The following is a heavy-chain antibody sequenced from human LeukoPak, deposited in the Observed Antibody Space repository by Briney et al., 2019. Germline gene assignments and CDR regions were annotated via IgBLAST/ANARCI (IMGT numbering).Heavy chain of an antibody. J-gene: IGHJ4*02. Sequence: SQTLSLTCTVSGGSISSGGYYWSWIRQHPGKGLEWIGYIYHSGSTYYNPSLKSRATISVDTSKNQFSLKLSSVTAADTAVYYCARGSRGYSYGWGQGTLVTVSS. D-gene: IGHD5-18*01. CDR3: ARGSRGYSYG. CDR1: GGSISSGGYY. V-gene: IGHV4-31*03. CDR2: IYHSGST.